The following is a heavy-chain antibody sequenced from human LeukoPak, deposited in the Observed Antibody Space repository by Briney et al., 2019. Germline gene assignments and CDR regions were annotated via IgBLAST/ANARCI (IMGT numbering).Heavy chain of an antibody. CDR2: IDPAGTYK. J-gene: IGHJ4*02. D-gene: IGHD6-19*01. Sequence: GGSLRLSCTAAGFTFSSYWTHWVRQAPGRGLVWVSRIDPAGTYKTYADSVEGRFTISRDSAKNTLYLQMNSLRAEDTAVYFCVRGTTGWYGIDYWGQGTLVTVSS. V-gene: IGHV3-74*01. CDR1: GFTFSSYW. CDR3: VRGTTGWYGIDY.